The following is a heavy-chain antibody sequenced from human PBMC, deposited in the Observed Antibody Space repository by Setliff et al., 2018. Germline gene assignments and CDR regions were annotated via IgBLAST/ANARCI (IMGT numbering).Heavy chain of an antibody. Sequence: EASVKVSCKASGDSFNNYAISWVRQAPGQGLEWMGWISCYNGDRRYAQSLQGRVTMSTDTSTSTAYLELRSLRSDDTAVYFCARAGKYFDDTSGYYYDRDYYFYMDVWGKGTTVTVSS. CDR1: GDSFNNYA. CDR2: ISCYNGDR. D-gene: IGHD3-22*01. CDR3: ARAGKYFDDTSGYYYDRDYYFYMDV. J-gene: IGHJ6*03. V-gene: IGHV1-18*01.